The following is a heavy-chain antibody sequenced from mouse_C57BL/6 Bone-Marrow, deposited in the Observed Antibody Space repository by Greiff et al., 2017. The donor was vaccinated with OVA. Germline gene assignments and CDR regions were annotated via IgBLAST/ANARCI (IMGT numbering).Heavy chain of an antibody. CDR3: VRGACYYDYDVLCMDY. V-gene: IGHV10-1*01. D-gene: IGHD2-4*01. CDR1: GFSFNTYA. CDR2: IRSKSNNYAT. J-gene: IGHJ4*01. Sequence: DVHLVESGGGLVQPKGSLKLSCAASGFSFNTYAMNWVRQAPGKGLEWVARIRSKSNNYATYYADSVKDRFTISRDDSESMLYLQMNNLKTEDTAMYYCVRGACYYDYDVLCMDYWGQGTSVTVSS.